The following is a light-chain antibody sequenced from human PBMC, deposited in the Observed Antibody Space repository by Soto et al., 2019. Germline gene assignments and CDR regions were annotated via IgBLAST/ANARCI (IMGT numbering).Light chain of an antibody. CDR2: KAS. Sequence: DIQMTQSPSTLSASVGDRVTITCRASQSISSWLAWYQQKPGKATKLLIYKASSVECGVPSRFSGSGSGTEFTLNISSLQPDDFATYYCQQYNSQYTFGQGTKLEIK. V-gene: IGKV1-5*03. J-gene: IGKJ2*01. CDR1: QSISSW. CDR3: QQYNSQYT.